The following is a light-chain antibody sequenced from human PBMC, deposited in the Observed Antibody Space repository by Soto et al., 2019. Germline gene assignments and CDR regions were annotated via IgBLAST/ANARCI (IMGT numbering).Light chain of an antibody. CDR2: DVS. V-gene: IGLV2-14*01. Sequence: QSALTQPASVSGSPGQSITISCTGTSSDIGGYDHVSWYQQYPGKAPKLMIYDVSNRPSGVSDRFSGSKSANMASLTISGLQAEDEADYSCNSSTTSSSLYVFGTGTKLTVL. J-gene: IGLJ1*01. CDR3: NSSTTSSSLYV. CDR1: SSDIGGYDH.